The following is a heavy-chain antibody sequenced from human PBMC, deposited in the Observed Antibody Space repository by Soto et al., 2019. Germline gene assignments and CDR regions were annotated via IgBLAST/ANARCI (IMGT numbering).Heavy chain of an antibody. CDR3: AEERGFGKFTDV. V-gene: IGHV1-69*05. CDR2: MIPLFGTT. D-gene: IGHD1-1*01. CDR1: GDTFKNCV. J-gene: IGHJ6*02. Sequence: SVKVSCKASGDTFKNCVISWVRQAPGQGLEWMGGMIPLFGTTDFAQRFQGRLTITTDESTTTAYMELSRLRSEDTATYYCAEERGFGKFTDVWGQGTTVTVSS.